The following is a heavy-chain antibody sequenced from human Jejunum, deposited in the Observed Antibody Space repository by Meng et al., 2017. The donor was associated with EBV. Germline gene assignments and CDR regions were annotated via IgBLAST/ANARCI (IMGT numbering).Heavy chain of an antibody. D-gene: IGHD2-2*01. V-gene: IGHV3-30-3*01. J-gene: IGHJ4*02. CDR2: VSYDGINK. CDR3: FTDRTASPIDH. CDR1: GFTFNTYA. Sequence: QVQLVESGGGVVQPGRSLRRSCAASGFTFNTYAMHWVRQAPGKGLEWVAIVSYDGINKYYTDSVKGRFTISRDNSKNTLYLQMNSLETEDTAVYYCFTDRTASPIDHWGQGTLVTVSS.